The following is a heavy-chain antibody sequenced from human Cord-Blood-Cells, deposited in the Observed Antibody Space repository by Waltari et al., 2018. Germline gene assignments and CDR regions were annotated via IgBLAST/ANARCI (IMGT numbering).Heavy chain of an antibody. D-gene: IGHD2-2*01. J-gene: IGHJ3*02. CDR1: GGSISSYS. V-gene: IGHV4-59*01. CDR3: ARYCSSTSCHAFDI. CDR2: IYYSGST. Sequence: QVQLQESGPGLVKPSETLSLTCTVSGGSISSYSWSWIRQPPGKGLEWIGYIYYSGSTNYNPSLKSRVTISVDTSKNQFSLKLSSVTAADTAVYYCARYCSSTSCHAFDIWGQGTMVTVSS.